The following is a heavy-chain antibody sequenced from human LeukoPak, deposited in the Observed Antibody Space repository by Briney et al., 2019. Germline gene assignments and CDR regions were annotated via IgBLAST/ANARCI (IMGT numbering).Heavy chain of an antibody. CDR3: ERTSGYYFLTLDN. CDR2: IDPSDSYT. J-gene: IGHJ4*02. V-gene: IGHV5-10-1*01. D-gene: IGHD3-22*01. Sequence: GESLKISCKGPGYRFTSYWITWVRQMPGKGLEWMGRIDPSDSYTNYSPSFQGHVTISVDKSISTAYLQWSSLKASDTAMYYCERTSGYYFLTLDNWGQGTLVTVSS. CDR1: GYRFTSYW.